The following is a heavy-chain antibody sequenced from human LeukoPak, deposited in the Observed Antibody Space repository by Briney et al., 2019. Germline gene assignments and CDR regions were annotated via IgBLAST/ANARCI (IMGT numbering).Heavy chain of an antibody. CDR2: ISYDGSNK. D-gene: IGHD6-13*01. CDR3: AKDSCSSWLLGNYFDY. V-gene: IGHV3-30*18. J-gene: IGHJ4*02. Sequence: GGSLRLSCAASGFIFSSYGMDWVRQAPGKGLEWVAVISYDGSNKYYADSVKGRFTISRDNSKNKLYLKMNSLRAEDTAVYYCAKDSCSSWLLGNYFDYWGQGTLVTVSS. CDR1: GFIFSSYG.